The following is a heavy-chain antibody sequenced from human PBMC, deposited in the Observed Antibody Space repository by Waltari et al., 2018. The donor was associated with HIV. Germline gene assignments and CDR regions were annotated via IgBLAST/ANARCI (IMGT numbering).Heavy chain of an antibody. V-gene: IGHV3-74*01. CDR3: ARDNPIDH. Sequence: EVQLVESGGGLVQPGGSLRLSCAASGFMFSGYWMHWVRQAPGKGLVWVSRMNSDGRSTNYADSVKGRFTISRDNAKNTLYLQMNSLRAEDTAVYYCARDNPIDHWGQGTLVTVSS. CDR1: GFMFSGYW. CDR2: MNSDGRST. J-gene: IGHJ4*02.